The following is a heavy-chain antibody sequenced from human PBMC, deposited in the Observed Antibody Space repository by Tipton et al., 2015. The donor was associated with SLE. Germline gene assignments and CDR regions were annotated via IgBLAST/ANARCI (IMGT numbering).Heavy chain of an antibody. CDR3: ARDGGLAVAGFGLFDY. D-gene: IGHD6-19*01. CDR1: GFTFSSYA. V-gene: IGHV3-23*01. J-gene: IGHJ4*02. CDR2: ISGSGGST. Sequence: SLRLSCAASGFTFSSYAMSWVRQAPGKGLEWVSAISGSGGSTYYADSVKGRFTISRDNSKNTLYLQMNSLRAEDTAVYYCARDGGLAVAGFGLFDYWGQGTLVTVSS.